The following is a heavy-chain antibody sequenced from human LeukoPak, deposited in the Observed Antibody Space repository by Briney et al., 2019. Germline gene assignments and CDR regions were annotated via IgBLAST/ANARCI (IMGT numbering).Heavy chain of an antibody. CDR1: GFTFSSYA. CDR3: ARPSSGWYAEYFQH. CDR2: ISYDGSNK. J-gene: IGHJ1*01. V-gene: IGHV3-30*04. D-gene: IGHD6-19*01. Sequence: PGRSLRLSCAASGFTFSSYAMHWVRQAPGKGLERVAVISYDGSNKYYADSVKGRFTISRDNSKNTLYLQMNSLGAEDTAVYYCARPSSGWYAEYFQHWGQGTLVTVSS.